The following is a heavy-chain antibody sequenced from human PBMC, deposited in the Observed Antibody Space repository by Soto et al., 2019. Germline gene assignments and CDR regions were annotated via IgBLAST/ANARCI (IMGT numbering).Heavy chain of an antibody. V-gene: IGHV4-59*01. CDR1: GGSISSYY. Sequence: SETLSLTCTVSGGSISSYYWSWIRQPPGKGLEWIGYIYYSGSTNYNPSLKSLVTISVDTSKNQFSLKLSSVTAADTAVYYCARVIAAIGYYFDYWGQGTLVTVSS. D-gene: IGHD6-6*01. CDR2: IYYSGST. J-gene: IGHJ4*02. CDR3: ARVIAAIGYYFDY.